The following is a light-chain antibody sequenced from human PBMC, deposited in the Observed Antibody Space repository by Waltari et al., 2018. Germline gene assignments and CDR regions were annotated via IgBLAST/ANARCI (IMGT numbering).Light chain of an antibody. V-gene: IGLV2-14*01. CDR2: EVS. Sequence: QSALTQPASVSGSPGQSITISCPGTSRDVGGYNYASLYQQHPGKAPKLMIYEVSNRPSGVSNRFSGSKSGNTASLTISGLQAEDEADYYCSSYTSSSTYWVFGGGTKLTVL. CDR3: SSYTSSSTYWV. CDR1: SRDVGGYNY. J-gene: IGLJ3*02.